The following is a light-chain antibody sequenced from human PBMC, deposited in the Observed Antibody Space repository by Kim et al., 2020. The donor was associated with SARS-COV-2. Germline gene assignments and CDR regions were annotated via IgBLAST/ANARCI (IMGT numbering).Light chain of an antibody. CDR2: DVS. J-gene: IGLJ1*01. V-gene: IGLV2-14*04. CDR1: SSDVGGYNY. CDR3: SSYTSSSTFV. Sequence: GQSITSSCTGTSSDVGGYNYVSWYQQHPGKAPKRMIYDVSKRPSGVSNSFSGSKSGNTASLTISGLQAEDEADYYCSSYTSSSTFVFGTGTKVTVL.